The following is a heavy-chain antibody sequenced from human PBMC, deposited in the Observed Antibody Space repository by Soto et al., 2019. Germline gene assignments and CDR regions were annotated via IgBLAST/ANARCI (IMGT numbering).Heavy chain of an antibody. Sequence: SAKVSCKASGFTFTSSAVQWVRQARGQRLEWRGWIVVGSGNTNYAQKFQERVTITRDMSTSTAYMELSSLRSEDTAVYYCAAGYETHEFDYWGQGTLVTVSS. CDR1: GFTFTSSA. CDR2: IVVGSGNT. V-gene: IGHV1-58*01. CDR3: AAGYETHEFDY. D-gene: IGHD3-3*01. J-gene: IGHJ4*02.